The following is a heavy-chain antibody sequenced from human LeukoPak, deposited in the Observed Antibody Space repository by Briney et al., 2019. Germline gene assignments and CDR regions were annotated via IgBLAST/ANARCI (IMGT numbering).Heavy chain of an antibody. CDR1: GGSISSNNW. V-gene: IGHV4-4*02. J-gene: IGHJ4*02. CDR2: IYHSGST. Sequence: TSETLSLTCAVSGGSISSNNWWSWVRQPPGKGLEWIGEIYHSGSTYYNPSLKSRVTISVDTSKNQFSLKLSSVTAADTAVYYCASESTYRYNYWGQGTLVTVSS. D-gene: IGHD5-18*01. CDR3: ASESTYRYNY.